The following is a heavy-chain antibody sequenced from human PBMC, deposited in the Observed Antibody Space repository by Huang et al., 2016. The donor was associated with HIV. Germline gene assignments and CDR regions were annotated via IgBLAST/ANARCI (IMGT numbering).Heavy chain of an antibody. CDR3: ARDTTTVAGLDF. Sequence: QVQLVESGGGVVQPGRSLRLSCAVSGFTFRDHPLPWVRQAPGKGLEWVAVLAFDGRNKFYADFVRGRFTISRDNSKNILYLQLNSLTPADTSIYYCARDTTTVAGLDFWGQGALVTVSS. V-gene: IGHV3-30*14. D-gene: IGHD6-19*01. CDR2: LAFDGRNK. CDR1: GFTFRDHP. J-gene: IGHJ4*02.